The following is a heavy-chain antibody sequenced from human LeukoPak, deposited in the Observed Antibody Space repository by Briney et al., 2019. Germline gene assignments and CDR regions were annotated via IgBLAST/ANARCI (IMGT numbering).Heavy chain of an antibody. Sequence: PGGSLRLSCAASGFTFSSYEMNWVRQAPGKGLEWISYISSRGSPIYYADSVEGRFTISRDNAKNTLYLQMNSLRAEDTAVYYCARDGYNSDFGDYWGQGTLVTVSS. J-gene: IGHJ4*02. CDR2: ISSRGSPI. V-gene: IGHV3-48*03. D-gene: IGHD5-24*01. CDR1: GFTFSSYE. CDR3: ARDGYNSDFGDY.